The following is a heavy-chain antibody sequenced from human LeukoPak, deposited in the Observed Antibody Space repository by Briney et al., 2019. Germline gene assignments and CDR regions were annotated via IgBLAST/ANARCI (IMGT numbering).Heavy chain of an antibody. D-gene: IGHD5-18*01. CDR1: GGTFSCCD. Sequence: SVKVSCKASGGTFSCCDISWVRQEPGQGLEWMGGIIPIFGTANYAQKFQGRVTITTDESTSTAYMELSSLRSEDTAVYYCARALGYSYGYSWYFDYWGQGTLVTVSS. J-gene: IGHJ4*02. CDR3: ARALGYSYGYSWYFDY. V-gene: IGHV1-69*05. CDR2: IIPIFGTA.